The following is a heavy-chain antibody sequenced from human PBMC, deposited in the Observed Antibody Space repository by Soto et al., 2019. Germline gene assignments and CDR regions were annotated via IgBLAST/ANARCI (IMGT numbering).Heavy chain of an antibody. D-gene: IGHD3-16*02. CDR1: GGNFSSYA. CDR2: IIPIFGTA. V-gene: IGHV1-69*01. J-gene: IGHJ6*02. Sequence: QVQLVQSGAEVKKPGSSVKVSCKASGGNFSSYAISWVRQAPGQGLEWMGGIIPIFGTANYAQKFQGRVTITANESTSTAYMVQRSLRSEDTAVYYCAIKLRLGELSLLQRHYGMDLWGQGTTVTVSS. CDR3: AIKLRLGELSLLQRHYGMDL.